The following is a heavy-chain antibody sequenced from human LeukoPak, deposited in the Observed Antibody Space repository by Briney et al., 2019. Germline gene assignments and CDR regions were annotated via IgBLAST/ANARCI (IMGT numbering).Heavy chain of an antibody. J-gene: IGHJ4*02. CDR2: IIPMFGTA. Sequence: SVKVSCKASGGTFSSYAISWVRRAPGQGLEWMGGIIPMFGTANYAQKFQGRVTITAAESTGTAYMELSSLRSEDTAVYYCAGVLVGAIGNYFDYWGQGTLVTVSS. CDR1: GGTFSSYA. D-gene: IGHD1-26*01. V-gene: IGHV1-69*13. CDR3: AGVLVGAIGNYFDY.